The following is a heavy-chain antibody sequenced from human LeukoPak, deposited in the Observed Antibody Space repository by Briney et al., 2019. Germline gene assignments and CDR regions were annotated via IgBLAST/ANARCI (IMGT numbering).Heavy chain of an antibody. CDR1: GGSFSGYY. D-gene: IGHD2/OR15-2a*01. J-gene: IGHJ3*02. CDR3: ARANESGVFYAAGAFDI. Sequence: PSETLSLTCAVYGGSFSGYYWSWIRQPPGKGLEWIGEINHSGSTNYNPSLKSRVTISVDTSKNQFSLELSSVTAADTAVYYCARANESGVFYAAGAFDIWGQGTMVTVSS. V-gene: IGHV4-34*01. CDR2: INHSGST.